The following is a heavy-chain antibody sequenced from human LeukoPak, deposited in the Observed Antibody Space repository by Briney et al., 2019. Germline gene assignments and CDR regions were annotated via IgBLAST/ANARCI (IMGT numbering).Heavy chain of an antibody. Sequence: GGSLRLSCAASGFTFSSYSMNWDRQAPGKGLEWVSSISSSSSYIYYADSVKGRFTISRDNAKNSLYLQMNSLRAEDTAVYYCARDITIRMVPFDYWGQGTLVTVSS. CDR3: ARDITIRMVPFDY. CDR2: ISSSSSYI. CDR1: GFTFSSYS. D-gene: IGHD1-20*01. V-gene: IGHV3-21*01. J-gene: IGHJ4*02.